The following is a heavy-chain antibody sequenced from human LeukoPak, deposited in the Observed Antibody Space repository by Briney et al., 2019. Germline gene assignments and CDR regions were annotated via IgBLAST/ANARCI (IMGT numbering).Heavy chain of an antibody. J-gene: IGHJ5*02. D-gene: IGHD6-19*01. Sequence: SQTLSLTCALSGDIVSSNNATWHWSRQSPSRGLEWLGRTYYRYKWYNDYAVSVKSRITVNPDTSKNQFPLQLNSVTPGDTAVYYCARDRAVAGTINWLDPWGQGTLVTVSS. CDR3: ARDRAVAGTINWLDP. CDR2: TYYRYKWYN. V-gene: IGHV6-1*01. CDR1: GDIVSSNNAT.